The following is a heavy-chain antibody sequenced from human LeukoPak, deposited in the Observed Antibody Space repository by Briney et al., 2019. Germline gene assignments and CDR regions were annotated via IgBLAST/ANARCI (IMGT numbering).Heavy chain of an antibody. CDR1: GFTFDDYA. J-gene: IGHJ1*01. CDR3: AKAPMATITSVYFQH. D-gene: IGHD5-24*01. Sequence: GGSLRLSCAASGFTFDDYAMHWVRQAPGKGLEWVSGISWNSGSIGNADSVKGRFTISRDNAKNSLYLQMNSLRAEDMALYYCAKAPMATITSVYFQHWGQGTLVTVSS. V-gene: IGHV3-9*03. CDR2: ISWNSGSI.